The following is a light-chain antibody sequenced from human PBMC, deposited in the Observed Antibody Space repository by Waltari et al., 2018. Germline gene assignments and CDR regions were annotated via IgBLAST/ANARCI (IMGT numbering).Light chain of an antibody. J-gene: IGKJ2*01. CDR1: QSLLHSNGYNY. V-gene: IGKV2-28*01. Sequence: EIVMTQSPLSLPVTPGEPASISCRSSQSLLHSNGYNYLDWYLQKPGQSPQLLSYVGSNRASGVPDRFSGSGSGTDFTLKISRVEAEDVGVYYCMQALQTPYTFGQGTKLEIK. CDR2: VGS. CDR3: MQALQTPYT.